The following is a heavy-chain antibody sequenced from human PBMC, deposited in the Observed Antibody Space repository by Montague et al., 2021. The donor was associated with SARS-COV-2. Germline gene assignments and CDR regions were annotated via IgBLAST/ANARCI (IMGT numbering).Heavy chain of an antibody. Sequence: SLSLSLSASGFSFRSYAMNWVRQAPGKGLEWVSGISYTSGSTYYADSVKGRFTISRDNSKNTVYLQMNSLRAEDTAVYYCAKGVDASGSYRSTLGYWGQGTLVTVSS. V-gene: IGHV3-23*01. D-gene: IGHD3-10*01. CDR2: ISYTSGST. CDR1: GFSFRSYA. J-gene: IGHJ4*02. CDR3: AKGVDASGSYRSTLGY.